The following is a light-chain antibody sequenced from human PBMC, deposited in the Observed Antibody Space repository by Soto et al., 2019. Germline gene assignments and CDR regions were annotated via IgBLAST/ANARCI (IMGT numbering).Light chain of an antibody. CDR2: GTS. Sequence: DIVLTQSPGTLSVSPGERATLACRASQTISSNYLAWYQQKPGHPPILLIYGTSSRATGIPDSFSGSGSGTDYTLTISRLEPEDSAIYYCQQYVSWTFGQGTKVEIK. CDR3: QQYVSWT. J-gene: IGKJ1*01. V-gene: IGKV3-20*01. CDR1: QTISSNY.